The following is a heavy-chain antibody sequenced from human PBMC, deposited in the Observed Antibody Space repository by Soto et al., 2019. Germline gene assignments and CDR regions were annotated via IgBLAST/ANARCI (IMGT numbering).Heavy chain of an antibody. CDR1: GGSISRYY. Sequence: PLATLSLACSVCGGSISRYYWSWIRQPPGKGLEWIGYIYYSGSTNYNPSLKSRVTISVDTSKKQFSLKLSSVTAADTAVYYCARASIHSSSRSITAEHYSDYWGQGTLDNDSS. CDR3: ARASIHSSSRSITAEHYSDY. CDR2: IYYSGST. V-gene: IGHV4-59*01. J-gene: IGHJ4*02. D-gene: IGHD6-13*01.